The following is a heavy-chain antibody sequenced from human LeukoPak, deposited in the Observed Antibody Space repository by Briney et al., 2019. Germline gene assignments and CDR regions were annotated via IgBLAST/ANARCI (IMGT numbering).Heavy chain of an antibody. CDR2: IWYDGSNK. V-gene: IGHV3-33*06. J-gene: IGHJ4*02. CDR3: AKERSSLFDY. CDR1: GFTFSSYG. Sequence: GRSLRLSCAASGFTFSSYGMHWVRQAPGKGLEWVAVIWYDGSNKYYADSVKGRFTISRDNSKNTLYLQMNSLRADDTAVYYCAKERSSLFDYWGQGILVTVSS. D-gene: IGHD6-13*01.